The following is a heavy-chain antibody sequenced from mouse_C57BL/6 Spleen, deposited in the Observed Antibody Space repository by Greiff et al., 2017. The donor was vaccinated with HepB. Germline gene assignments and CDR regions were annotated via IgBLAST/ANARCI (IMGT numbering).Heavy chain of an antibody. CDR2: INPSNGGT. V-gene: IGHV1-53*01. D-gene: IGHD2-3*01. J-gene: IGHJ4*01. CDR3: ARCSDGYYEDYYAMGY. Sequence: QVQLQQPGTELVKPGASVKLSCKASGYTFTSYWMHWVKQRPRQGLEWIGNINPSNGGTNYNEKFKSKATLTVDKSSSTAYMQLSSLTSEDSAVYYCARCSDGYYEDYYAMGYWGQGTSVTVSS. CDR1: GYTFTSYW.